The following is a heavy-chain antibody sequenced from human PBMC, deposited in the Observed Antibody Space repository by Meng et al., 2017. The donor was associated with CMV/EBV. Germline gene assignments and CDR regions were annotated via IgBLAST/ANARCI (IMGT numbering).Heavy chain of an antibody. CDR1: GFTFSSYA. V-gene: IGHV3-30*04. Sequence: GESLKISCAASGFTFSSYAMHWVRQAPGKGLEWVAVISYDGSNKYYADSVKGRFTSSRDNSKNTLYLQMNSLRAEDTAVYYCGGGYYYYGMDVWGQGTTVTVSS. CDR3: GGGYYYYGMDV. CDR2: ISYDGSNK. J-gene: IGHJ6*02. D-gene: IGHD2-15*01.